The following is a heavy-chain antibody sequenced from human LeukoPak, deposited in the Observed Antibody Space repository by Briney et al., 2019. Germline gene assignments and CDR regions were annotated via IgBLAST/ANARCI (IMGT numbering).Heavy chain of an antibody. D-gene: IGHD3-22*01. Sequence: ASVKVSCKASGYTFTSYGISWVRQAPGQGLEWMGWISAYNGNTNYAQKLQGRVTITTDTSTSTAYMELRSLRSDDTAVYYCARETYYYDSSGSTEDYWGQGTLVTVSS. V-gene: IGHV1-18*01. CDR2: ISAYNGNT. CDR1: GYTFTSYG. J-gene: IGHJ4*02. CDR3: ARETYYYDSSGSTEDY.